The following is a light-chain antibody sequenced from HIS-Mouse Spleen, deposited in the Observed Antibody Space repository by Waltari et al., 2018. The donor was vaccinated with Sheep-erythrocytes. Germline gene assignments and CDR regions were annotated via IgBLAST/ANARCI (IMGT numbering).Light chain of an antibody. Sequence: SYELTQPPSVSVSPGQTASITCSGDKLGDKYACWYQQKPGQSPVLVIYQDSKRPSGIPEPFSGSKSGNTATLTVSGTQAMDEADYYCQAWDSSTYVFGTGTKVTVL. CDR3: QAWDSSTYV. CDR1: KLGDKY. J-gene: IGLJ1*01. V-gene: IGLV3-1*01. CDR2: QDS.